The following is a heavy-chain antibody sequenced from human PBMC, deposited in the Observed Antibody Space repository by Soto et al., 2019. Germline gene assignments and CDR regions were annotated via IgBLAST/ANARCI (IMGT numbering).Heavy chain of an antibody. CDR1: GYTFTSFD. J-gene: IGHJ4*02. V-gene: IGHV1-8*01. CDR2: MNPNSGNT. D-gene: IGHD6-19*01. CDR3: ARAYTWGVAVAGT. Sequence: QVQLVQSGAEVKKPGASVKVSCKASGYTFTSFDINWVRQATGQGLEWMGWMNPNSGNTGYAQKFQCRVTMTRNTSISTAYMELSSLSSEDTAVYYCARAYTWGVAVAGTWGQGTLVTVSS.